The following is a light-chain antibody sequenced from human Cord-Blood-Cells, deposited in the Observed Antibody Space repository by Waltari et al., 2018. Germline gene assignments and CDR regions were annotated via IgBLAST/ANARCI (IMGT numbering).Light chain of an antibody. J-gene: IGLJ2*01. V-gene: IGLV2-14*01. CDR3: SSYTSSSTVV. Sequence: QSALTQPASVSGSPGQSITISCTGTSSDVGGYNYVSLYQQHPGKAPKRMIYDVSNRPSGVSNRFSGPKSGNTASLTISGLQAEDEADYYCSSYTSSSTVVFGGGTKLTVL. CDR2: DVS. CDR1: SSDVGGYNY.